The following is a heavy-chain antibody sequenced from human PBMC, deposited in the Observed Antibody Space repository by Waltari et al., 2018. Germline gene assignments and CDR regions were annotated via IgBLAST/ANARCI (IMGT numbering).Heavy chain of an antibody. V-gene: IGHV4-39*07. Sequence: QLQLQESGPGLVKPSETLSLTCTVSGGSISSSSYYWGGIRQPPGKGLEWIGSIYYSGSTYYNPSLKSRVTISVDTSKNQFSLKLSSVTAADTAVYYCARDPGKLYCTGGVCYGVYNWFDPWGQGTLVTVSS. CDR3: ARDPGKLYCTGGVCYGVYNWFDP. D-gene: IGHD2-8*02. J-gene: IGHJ5*02. CDR1: GGSISSSSYY. CDR2: IYYSGST.